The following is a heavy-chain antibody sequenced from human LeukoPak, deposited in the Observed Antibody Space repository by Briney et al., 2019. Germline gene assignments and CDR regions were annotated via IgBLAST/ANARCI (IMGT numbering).Heavy chain of an antibody. D-gene: IGHD3-9*01. CDR1: GGSFSGYY. J-gene: IGHJ3*02. Sequence: SETLSLTCAVYGGSFSGYYWNWIRQPPGKGLEWIGEINHSGSTNYNPSLKSRVTISVDTSKNQFSLKLSSVTAADTAVYYCARQGTYYDILTGYQADAFDIWGQGTMVTVSS. CDR2: INHSGST. CDR3: ARQGTYYDILTGYQADAFDI. V-gene: IGHV4-34*01.